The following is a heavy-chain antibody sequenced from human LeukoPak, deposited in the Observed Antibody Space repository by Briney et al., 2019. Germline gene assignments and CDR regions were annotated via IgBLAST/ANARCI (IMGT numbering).Heavy chain of an antibody. Sequence: PGGSLGLSCVASGFTFSSYPMTWVRQAPGKGLEWVSAISGSGGTTYCADSVKGRFTISRDNAKKSLYLQMNSLRAEDTAVYYCARDFVVAVAGLGSQYHGMDVWGQGTTVTVSS. CDR2: ISGSGGTT. CDR3: ARDFVVAVAGLGSQYHGMDV. CDR1: GFTFSSYP. V-gene: IGHV3-23*01. J-gene: IGHJ6*02. D-gene: IGHD6-19*01.